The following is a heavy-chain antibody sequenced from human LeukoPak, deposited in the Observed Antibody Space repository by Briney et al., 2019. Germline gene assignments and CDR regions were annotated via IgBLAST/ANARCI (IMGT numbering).Heavy chain of an antibody. J-gene: IGHJ3*02. CDR3: ARPYSSAWYGSFHI. D-gene: IGHD6-19*01. CDR2: FYYRVSI. CDR1: DGSISSYY. V-gene: IGHV4-59*08. Sequence: SETLSLTRTVSDGSISSYYWSCIRQPPGKRLEWIGYFYYRVSIKYTPPLKRRVTISVDTSKNQFSLKLSSVTAADTAVYYCARPYSSAWYGSFHIWGQGKKVTVSS.